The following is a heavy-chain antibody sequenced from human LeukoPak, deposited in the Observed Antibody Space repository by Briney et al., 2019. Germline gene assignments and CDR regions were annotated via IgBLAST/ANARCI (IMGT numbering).Heavy chain of an antibody. CDR1: GGSISSSSYY. Sequence: SETLSLTCTVSGGSISSSSYYWGWIRQPPGKGLEWIGEINHSGSTNYNPSLKSRVTISVDTSKNQFSLRLSSVTAADTAVYYCVVGDYYGSGPNWFDPWGQGTLVTVSS. V-gene: IGHV4-39*07. CDR2: INHSGST. CDR3: VVGDYYGSGPNWFDP. J-gene: IGHJ5*02. D-gene: IGHD3-10*01.